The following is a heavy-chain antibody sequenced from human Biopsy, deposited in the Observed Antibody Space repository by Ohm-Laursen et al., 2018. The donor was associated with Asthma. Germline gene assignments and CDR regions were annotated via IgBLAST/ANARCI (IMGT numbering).Heavy chain of an antibody. D-gene: IGHD5-12*01. V-gene: IGHV1-69*13. CDR3: ARGYSGSDRIVYYYSGMEV. J-gene: IGHJ6*02. CDR2: LIPDLGSA. CDR1: GGSFSNFA. Sequence: ASVKLSCKPSGGSFSNFAISWVRQAPRQGREWMGGLIPDLGSADYAQMFEGRVTITADESTSTAYMELSSLRSEDTAVYYCARGYSGSDRIVYYYSGMEVWGQGTTVTVSS.